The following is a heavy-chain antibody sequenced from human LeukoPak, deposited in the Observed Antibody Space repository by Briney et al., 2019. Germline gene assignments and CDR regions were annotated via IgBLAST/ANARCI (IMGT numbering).Heavy chain of an antibody. CDR2: ISYDGSNK. J-gene: IGHJ4*02. Sequence: GGSLRLSCAASGFTFSRYAMHWVRQAPGKGLEWVAVISYDGSNKYSADSVKGRFTISRDDSKNTLYLQMKSLRAEDTAVYYCARERVSDSYGYVVDYWGQGTLVPVSS. V-gene: IGHV3-30*01. CDR3: ARERVSDSYGYVVDY. D-gene: IGHD5-18*01. CDR1: GFTFSRYA.